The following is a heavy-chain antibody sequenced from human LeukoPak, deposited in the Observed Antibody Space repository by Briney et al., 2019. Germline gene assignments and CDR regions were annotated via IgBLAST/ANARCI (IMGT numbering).Heavy chain of an antibody. CDR1: GFTFSTYD. J-gene: IGHJ6*02. V-gene: IGHV3-21*01. CDR3: ARDRAALARMGGMDV. Sequence: GGSPRLSCAASGFTFSTYDMNWVRQAPGKGLEWVSYISRSSSHIYYADSMKGRLTNSRDNAKSSLYLQMDSLRDEDTAIYYCARDRAALARMGGMDVWGQGTTVTVFS. CDR2: ISRSSSHI. D-gene: IGHD5-12*01.